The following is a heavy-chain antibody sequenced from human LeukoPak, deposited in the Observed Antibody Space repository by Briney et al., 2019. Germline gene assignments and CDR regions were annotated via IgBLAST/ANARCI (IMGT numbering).Heavy chain of an antibody. V-gene: IGHV1-2*02. CDR2: INPNSGGT. D-gene: IGHD4/OR15-4a*01. CDR3: ARSTRLLGLYYFDY. Sequence: ASVRVSCKASGYTFSGYYIHWVRQAPGQGLQWMGSINPNSGGTNYAQKFQGRVTMTTDTSISTGSMDLSSLTSDDTAFYYCARSTRLLGLYYFDYWGQGTLVPVSS. J-gene: IGHJ4*02. CDR1: GYTFSGYY.